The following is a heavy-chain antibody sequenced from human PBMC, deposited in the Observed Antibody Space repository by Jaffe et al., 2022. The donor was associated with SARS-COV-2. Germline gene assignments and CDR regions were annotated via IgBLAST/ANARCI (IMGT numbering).Heavy chain of an antibody. CDR3: AREGGYYDSSGYYYFDY. CDR2: IYTSGST. V-gene: IGHV4-61*02. Sequence: QVQLQESGPGLVKPSQTLSLTCTVSGGSISSGSYYWSWIRQPAGKGLEWIGRIYTSGSTNYNPSLKSRVTISVDTSKNQFSLKLSSVTAADTAVYYCAREGGYYDSSGYYYFDYWGQGTLVTVSS. J-gene: IGHJ4*02. CDR1: GGSISSGSYY. D-gene: IGHD3-22*01.